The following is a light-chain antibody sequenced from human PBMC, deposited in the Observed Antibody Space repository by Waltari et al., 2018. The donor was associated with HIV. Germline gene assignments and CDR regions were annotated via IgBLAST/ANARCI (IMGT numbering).Light chain of an antibody. J-gene: IGLJ1*01. V-gene: IGLV2-23*02. CDR1: SSAVGGSNY. CDR2: DVR. Sequence: QSALTQPASVSGSPGQSHTISCTGTSSAVGGSNYVSLYQPHPGKAPTLMIYDVRKRPSGVAHLFSCSNSVNTASLTISGLPAEDEAYYYCCSYAGSSTYVFGTGTKVTVL. CDR3: CSYAGSSTYV.